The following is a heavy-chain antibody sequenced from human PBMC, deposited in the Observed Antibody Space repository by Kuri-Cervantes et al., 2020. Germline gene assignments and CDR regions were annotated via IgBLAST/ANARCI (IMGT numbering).Heavy chain of an antibody. J-gene: IGHJ4*02. Sequence: GSLRLSCTVSGGSISSSSYYRGWIRQPPGKGLEWIGSIYYSGSTYYNPSLKSRVTISVDTSKTQFSLKLSSVTAADAAIYYCARLYRSGWYYFDYWGQGTLVTVSS. CDR2: IYYSGST. CDR3: ARLYRSGWYYFDY. CDR1: GGSISSSSYY. V-gene: IGHV4-39*01. D-gene: IGHD6-19*01.